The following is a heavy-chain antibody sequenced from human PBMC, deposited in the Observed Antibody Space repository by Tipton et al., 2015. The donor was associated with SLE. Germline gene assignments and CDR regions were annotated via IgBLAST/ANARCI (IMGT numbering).Heavy chain of an antibody. Sequence: LSLTCTVSGGSISGSDYYWGWIRQAPRKGLEWVSYISSSGSTIYYADSVKGRFTISRDNAKNSLYLQMNSLRAEDTAVYYCARPPHYYYGSGIDYWGQGTLVSVSS. V-gene: IGHV3-11*04. CDR3: ARPPHYYYGSGIDY. J-gene: IGHJ4*02. D-gene: IGHD3-10*01. CDR2: ISSSGSTI. CDR1: GGSISGSDYY.